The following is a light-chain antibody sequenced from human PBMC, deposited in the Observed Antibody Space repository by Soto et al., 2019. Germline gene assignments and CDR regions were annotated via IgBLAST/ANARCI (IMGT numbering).Light chain of an antibody. CDR3: QQYGSSPRT. CDR1: QTVSTNY. Sequence: EIVLTQSPGTLSLSPGERATLSCRASQTVSTNYLAWYQQKPGQAPRLLIYGASSRATGIPDRFSGSGSGTDFILTISRLEPEDFAVYYYQQYGSSPRTFGQGTKLEIK. CDR2: GAS. V-gene: IGKV3-20*01. J-gene: IGKJ2*01.